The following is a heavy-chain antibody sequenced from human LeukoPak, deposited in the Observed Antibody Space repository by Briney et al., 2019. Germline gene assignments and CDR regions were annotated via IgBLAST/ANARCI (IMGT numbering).Heavy chain of an antibody. CDR2: ISSSISTI. Sequence: PAGYLRLSCAASGFTFSSYSMNWVPQATGKGLEWVFYISSSISTIYYADSVKGRFTISRDNAKNLLYLQMNSLRAEDTGVYYCARGVSSSNGVCYLGWFDPWGQGTIVTVSS. CDR3: ARGVSSSNGVCYLGWFDP. J-gene: IGHJ5*02. V-gene: IGHV3-48*01. CDR1: GFTFSSYS. D-gene: IGHD2-8*01.